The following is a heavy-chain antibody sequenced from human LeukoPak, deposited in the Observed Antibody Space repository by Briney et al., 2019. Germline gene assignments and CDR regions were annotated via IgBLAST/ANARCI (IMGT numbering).Heavy chain of an antibody. CDR1: GSTFIVYY. CDR2: INPDSGDT. Sequence: ASVKVSCKASGSTFIVYYMHWVRQAPGQGLELMGRINPDSGDTNYAQRFHGKVTMTRDTANSTAYMELSRLRSDDTAVYYCARSLLGWELEDYWGQGTLVTVSS. J-gene: IGHJ4*02. CDR3: ARSLLGWELEDY. V-gene: IGHV1-2*06. D-gene: IGHD3-10*01.